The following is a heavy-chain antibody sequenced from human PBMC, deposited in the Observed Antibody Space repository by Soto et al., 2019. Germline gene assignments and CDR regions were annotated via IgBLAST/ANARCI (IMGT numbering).Heavy chain of an antibody. CDR3: ARGGQCTGTSCYEDDAFDI. V-gene: IGHV5-51*01. Sequence: PGESLKISCKGSEYSFTSYWIRWVRQKPGKGLEWMGIIYPGDSYTSYSPYFQGQVTISVDKSISTAYLQWSSLKASDTAMYYCARGGQCTGTSCYEDDAFDIWGQGTMVTVSS. D-gene: IGHD2-2*01. CDR2: IYPGDSYT. CDR1: EYSFTSYW. J-gene: IGHJ3*02.